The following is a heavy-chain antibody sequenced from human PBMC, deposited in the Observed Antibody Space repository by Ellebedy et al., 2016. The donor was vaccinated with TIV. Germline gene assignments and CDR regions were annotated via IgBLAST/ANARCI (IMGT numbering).Heavy chain of an antibody. J-gene: IGHJ6*02. CDR3: ARFSSRTPQYHHGMDV. V-gene: IGHV4-61*05. D-gene: IGHD1-14*01. Sequence: MPSETLSLTCTVSGGSISSSSYYWGWIRQSPGKGLEWLGYTYYSGSTNYNPSLKTRISILLDASKSQISLKLNSLTSAHTAVYYCARFSSRTPQYHHGMDVWGQGTTVTVSS. CDR1: GGSISSSSYY. CDR2: TYYSGST.